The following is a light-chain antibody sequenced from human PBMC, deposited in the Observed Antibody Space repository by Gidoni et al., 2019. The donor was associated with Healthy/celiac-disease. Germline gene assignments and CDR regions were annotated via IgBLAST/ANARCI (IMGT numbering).Light chain of an antibody. CDR1: QDISNY. CDR3: KQYDNLPPYT. J-gene: IGKJ2*01. Sequence: DIHITQSPSSLSASVGDRVTITCQASQDISNYFNWYQQKPGKAPKLLIYDASNLETGVPSRFSGSGYGTDFTFTISSLQPEDIATYYCKQYDNLPPYTFGQGTKLEIK. V-gene: IGKV1-33*01. CDR2: DAS.